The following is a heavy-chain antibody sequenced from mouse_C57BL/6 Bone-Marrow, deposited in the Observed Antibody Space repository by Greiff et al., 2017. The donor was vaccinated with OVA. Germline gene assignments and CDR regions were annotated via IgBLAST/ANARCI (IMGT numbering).Heavy chain of an antibody. CDR1: GYTFTDYE. Sequence: QVTLKESGAELVRPGASVTLSCKASGYTFTDYEMHWVKQTPVHGLEWIGAIDPETGGTAYNQKFKGKAILTADKSSSTAYMELRSLTSEDSAVYYCTRTLLLLDYWGQGTTLTVSS. J-gene: IGHJ2*01. D-gene: IGHD1-1*01. V-gene: IGHV1-15*01. CDR2: IDPETGGT. CDR3: TRTLLLLDY.